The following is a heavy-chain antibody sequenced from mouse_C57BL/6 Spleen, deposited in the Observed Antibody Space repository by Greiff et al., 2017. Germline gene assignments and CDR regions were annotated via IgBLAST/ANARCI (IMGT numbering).Heavy chain of an antibody. V-gene: IGHV5-12*01. Sequence: EVMLVESGGGLVQPGGSLKLSCAASGFTFSDYYMYWVRQTPEKRLEWVAYISNGGGSTYYPDTVKGRFTISRDNAKNTLYLQMSRLKSEDTAMYYCARRGGSSLNWYFDVWGTGTTVTVSS. CDR2: ISNGGGST. CDR1: GFTFSDYY. D-gene: IGHD1-1*01. CDR3: ARRGGSSLNWYFDV. J-gene: IGHJ1*03.